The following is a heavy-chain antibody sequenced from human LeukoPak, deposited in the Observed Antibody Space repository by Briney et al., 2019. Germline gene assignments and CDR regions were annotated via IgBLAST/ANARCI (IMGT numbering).Heavy chain of an antibody. D-gene: IGHD3-10*01. V-gene: IGHV4-4*07. CDR1: GGSISSYY. J-gene: IGHJ4*02. CDR3: ARDFTTVRGVSQDY. CDR2: IYTSGST. Sequence: SETLSLTCTVSGGSISSYYWSWIRQPAGKGLEWIGRIYTSGSTNYNPSLKSRVTMSVDTSKNQFSLKLSSVTAADTAVYYCARDFTTVRGVSQDYWGQGTLVTVSS.